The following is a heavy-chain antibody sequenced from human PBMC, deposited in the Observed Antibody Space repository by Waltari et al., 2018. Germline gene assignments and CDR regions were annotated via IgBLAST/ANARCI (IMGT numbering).Heavy chain of an antibody. CDR2: VNPKRGNT. CDR3: APAAAGTSDWFDP. J-gene: IGHJ5*02. V-gene: IGHV1-8*01. D-gene: IGHD6-13*01. Sequence: QVQLVQSGSEVKKPGASVKVSCKASGYTFTSYDINWSQQATGQGLEWMGWVNPKRGNTGYAQKFQGRVTMTRNTSISTAYMELSSLRSEDTAVYYCAPAAAGTSDWFDPWGQGTLVTVSS. CDR1: GYTFTSYD.